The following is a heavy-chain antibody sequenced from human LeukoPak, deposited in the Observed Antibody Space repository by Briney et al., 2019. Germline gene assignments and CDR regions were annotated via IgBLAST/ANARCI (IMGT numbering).Heavy chain of an antibody. CDR3: AKLALGDSRDY. CDR2: ISYDGSNK. Sequence: PGGSLRLSCAASGFTFSSYAMSWVRQAPGKGLEWVAVISYDGSNKYYADSVKGRFTISRDNSKNTLYLQMNSLRAEDTAVYYCAKLALGDSRDYWGQGTLVTVSS. V-gene: IGHV3-30*18. CDR1: GFTFSSYA. D-gene: IGHD2-21*02. J-gene: IGHJ4*02.